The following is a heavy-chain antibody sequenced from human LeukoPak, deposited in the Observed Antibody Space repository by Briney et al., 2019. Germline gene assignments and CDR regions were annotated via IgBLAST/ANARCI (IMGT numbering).Heavy chain of an antibody. J-gene: IGHJ6*02. Sequence: ASVKVSCKASGYTFTSYYMHWVRQAPGQGLEWMGIINPSGGSTSYAQKFQGRVTITADKSTSTAYMELSSLRSEDTAVYYCAIPEPRGGMDVWGQGTTVTVSS. CDR3: AIPEPRGGMDV. CDR2: INPSGGST. CDR1: GYTFTSYY. D-gene: IGHD1-14*01. V-gene: IGHV1-46*01.